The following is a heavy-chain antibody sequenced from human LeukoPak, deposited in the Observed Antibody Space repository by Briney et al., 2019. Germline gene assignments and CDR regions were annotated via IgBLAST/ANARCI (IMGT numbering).Heavy chain of an antibody. CDR3: ATTASRGPQSAEYFQY. V-gene: IGHV3-33*01. Sequence: GRSLRLSCAASGFTLSDYGMHWVRQAPGKGLEWVAVIWYDGSNKYCSDSVKGRFTISRDNSKNTLYLQMNSLRAEDTAVYYCATTASRGPQSAEYFQYWGQGTLVTVSS. CDR2: IWYDGSNK. J-gene: IGHJ1*01. CDR1: GFTLSDYG.